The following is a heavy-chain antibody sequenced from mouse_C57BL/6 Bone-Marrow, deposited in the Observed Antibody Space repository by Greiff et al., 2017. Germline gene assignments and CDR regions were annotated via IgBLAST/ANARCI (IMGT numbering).Heavy chain of an antibody. D-gene: IGHD1-1*01. CDR2: INPYNGGT. V-gene: IGHV1-19*01. Sequence: EVQLQQSGPVLVKPGASVKMSCKASGYTFTDYYMNWVQQSHGKSLEWIGVINPYNGGTSYNQKFKGKATLTVDKSSSTAYMELNSLTSEDSAVXYWARYGYEAMDYWGQGTSVTVSS. J-gene: IGHJ4*01. CDR1: GYTFTDYY. CDR3: ARYGYEAMDY.